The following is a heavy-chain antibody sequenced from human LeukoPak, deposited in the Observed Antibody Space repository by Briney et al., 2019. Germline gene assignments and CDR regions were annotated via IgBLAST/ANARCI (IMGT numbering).Heavy chain of an antibody. CDR2: ITASSTTI. CDR1: GFSFSNYE. J-gene: IGHJ5*02. D-gene: IGHD5-12*01. Sequence: GGSLRPSCAASGFSFSNYEMNWVRQAPGKGLEWISYITASSTTIYYADSVKGRFTISRDNAKNSLYLQMNGLSGEDTAVYYCAKGPGARGHFNWFDPWGQGTLVTVSS. CDR3: AKGPGARGHFNWFDP. V-gene: IGHV3-48*03.